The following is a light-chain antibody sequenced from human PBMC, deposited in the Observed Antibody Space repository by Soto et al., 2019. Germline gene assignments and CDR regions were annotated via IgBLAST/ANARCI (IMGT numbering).Light chain of an antibody. CDR2: WAS. CDR3: QQYYSAPWT. CDR1: QSVLSSSNNKNY. J-gene: IGKJ1*01. V-gene: IGKV4-1*01. Sequence: DIVLTQSPDSLAVSLGERATINCKSSQSVLSSSNNKNYLAWYQQKPGQPPKLLFYWASARESGVPDRITGSGSGTDFTLTISSLQAEDVAVYYCQQYYSAPWTFGQGTKVEIK.